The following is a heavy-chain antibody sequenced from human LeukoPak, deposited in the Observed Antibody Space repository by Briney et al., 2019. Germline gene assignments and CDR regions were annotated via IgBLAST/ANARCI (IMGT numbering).Heavy chain of an antibody. J-gene: IGHJ5*02. CDR1: GFTFSSYA. D-gene: IGHD1-26*01. CDR3: ARAFEWELNRRWFDP. Sequence: GGFLRLSCAASGFTFSSYAMSWVRQAPGKGLEWVSAISGSGGSTYYADSVKGRFTISRDNSKNTLYLQMNSLRAEDTAVYYCARAFEWELNRRWFDPWGQGTLVTVSS. CDR2: ISGSGGST. V-gene: IGHV3-23*01.